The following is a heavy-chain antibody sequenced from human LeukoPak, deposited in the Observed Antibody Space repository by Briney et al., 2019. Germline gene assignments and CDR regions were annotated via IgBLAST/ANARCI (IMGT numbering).Heavy chain of an antibody. D-gene: IGHD5-12*01. V-gene: IGHV1-24*01. CDR2: FDPEDGET. CDR1: GYTLTEFS. CDR3: ATKRTEWLRSPPTDY. Sequence: VASVKVSCKVSGYTLTEFSMHWVRQAPGKGLEWMGGFDPEDGETIYAQKFQGRVTMTEDTSTDTAYMELSSLRSEDTAVYYCATKRTEWLRSPPTDYWGQGTLVTVSS. J-gene: IGHJ4*02.